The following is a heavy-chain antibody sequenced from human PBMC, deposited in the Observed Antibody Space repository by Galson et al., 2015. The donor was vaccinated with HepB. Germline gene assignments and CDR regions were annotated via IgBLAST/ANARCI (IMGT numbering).Heavy chain of an antibody. Sequence: SLRLSCAASGLTISGYSMNWVRQAPGKGLEWLSSIDTGSGYIYYADSVKGRFTISRDNAKNSLYLQMNSLRAEDTAVYYCAVDCRDCSDTFDIWGQGTMVTVSS. D-gene: IGHD4-17*01. CDR3: AVDCRDCSDTFDI. CDR1: GLTISGYS. V-gene: IGHV3-21*01. J-gene: IGHJ3*02. CDR2: IDTGSGYI.